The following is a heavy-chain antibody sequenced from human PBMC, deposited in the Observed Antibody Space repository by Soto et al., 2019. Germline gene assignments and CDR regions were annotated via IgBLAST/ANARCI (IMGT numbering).Heavy chain of an antibody. CDR1: GFTFDDYA. V-gene: IGHV3-9*01. CDR2: ISWNSGSI. Sequence: PVGSLRLSCAASGFTFDDYAMHWVRQAPGKGLEWVSGISWNSGSIGYADSVKGRFTISRDNAKNSLYLQMNSLRAEDTALYYCAKDSSGSYYYGMDVWGQGTTVTVSS. CDR3: AKDSSGSYYYGMDV. J-gene: IGHJ6*02. D-gene: IGHD6-19*01.